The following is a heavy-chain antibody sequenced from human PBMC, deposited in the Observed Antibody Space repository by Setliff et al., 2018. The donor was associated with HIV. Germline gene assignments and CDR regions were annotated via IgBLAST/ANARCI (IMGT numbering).Heavy chain of an antibody. V-gene: IGHV1-58*01. Sequence: SVMVSCKASRFTFTSAAVQWVRQARGQRPEWIGWIVVGSGNTKYAQRFQERVTITRDMSTRTAYMELSSLRSEDTAVYYCAVDLGDYYYDTTDYYYGGGLGYWGQGTLVTVSS. CDR2: IVVGSGNT. D-gene: IGHD3-22*01. J-gene: IGHJ4*02. CDR1: RFTFTSAA. CDR3: AVDLGDYYYDTTDYYYGGGLGY.